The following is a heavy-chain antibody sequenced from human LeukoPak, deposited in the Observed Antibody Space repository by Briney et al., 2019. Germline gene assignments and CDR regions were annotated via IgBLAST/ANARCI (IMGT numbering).Heavy chain of an antibody. CDR1: GGTLSSYT. Sequence: SVKVSCKASGGTLSSYTISWVRQAPGQGLEWMGRIIPILGIANYAQKFQGRVTITADKSTSTAYMELSSLRSEDTAVYYCAREVTSNWFDPWGQGTLATVSS. D-gene: IGHD3-10*01. CDR3: AREVTSNWFDP. CDR2: IIPILGIA. V-gene: IGHV1-69*04. J-gene: IGHJ5*02.